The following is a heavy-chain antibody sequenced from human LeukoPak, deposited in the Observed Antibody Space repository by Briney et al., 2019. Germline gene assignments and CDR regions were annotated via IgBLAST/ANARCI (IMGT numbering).Heavy chain of an antibody. CDR2: ISYDGSNK. D-gene: IGHD1-26*01. Sequence: GGSLRLSCAASGFTFSSYAMHWVRQAPGKGLEWVAVISYDGSNKYYSDSVKGRFTISRDNSKNTLYLQMNSLRAEDTAVYYCAKAPVGYFDYWGQGTLVTVSS. J-gene: IGHJ4*02. CDR1: GFTFSSYA. V-gene: IGHV3-30*04. CDR3: AKAPVGYFDY.